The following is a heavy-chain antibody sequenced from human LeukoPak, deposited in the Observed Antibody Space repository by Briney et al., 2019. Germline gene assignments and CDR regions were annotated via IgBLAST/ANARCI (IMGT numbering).Heavy chain of an antibody. CDR2: ISSSGSTI. V-gene: IGHV3-11*01. CDR1: GFTFSDYY. Sequence: GGSLRLSCAASGFTFSDYYMSWIRQAPGKGLEWVSYISSSGSTIYYADSVKGRFTISRDNSKNSLYLQMNSLRTEDTALYYCAKDIGGGSSSILWGQGTLVTVSS. CDR3: AKDIGGGSSSIL. J-gene: IGHJ4*02. D-gene: IGHD6-6*01.